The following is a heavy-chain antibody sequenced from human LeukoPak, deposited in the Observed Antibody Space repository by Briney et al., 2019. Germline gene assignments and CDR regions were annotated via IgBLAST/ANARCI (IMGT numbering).Heavy chain of an antibody. D-gene: IGHD1-14*01. CDR3: AKPARTDYADY. CDR1: GFTFSRYE. V-gene: IGHV3-23*01. J-gene: IGHJ4*02. Sequence: GGSLRLSCIASGFTFSRYEMNWVRQAPGKGLECLASITTTGDRIQYADSVKGGFTISRDNSKNTLYLQMNSLRAEDTAIYYCAKPARTDYADYWGQGTLVTVSS. CDR2: ITTTGDRI.